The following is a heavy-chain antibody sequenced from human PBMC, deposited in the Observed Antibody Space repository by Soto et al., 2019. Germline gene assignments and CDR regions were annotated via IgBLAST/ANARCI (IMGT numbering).Heavy chain of an antibody. D-gene: IGHD6-6*01. Sequence: SETLSLTCAVYGGSFSGYYWSWIRQPPGKGLEWIGEINHSGSTNYNPSLKSRVTISVDTSRNQFSLKLSSVTAADTAVYYCARTYTARQARPRPYFDYWGQGTLVTVSS. CDR3: ARTYTARQARPRPYFDY. CDR1: GGSFSGYY. CDR2: INHSGST. J-gene: IGHJ4*02. V-gene: IGHV4-34*01.